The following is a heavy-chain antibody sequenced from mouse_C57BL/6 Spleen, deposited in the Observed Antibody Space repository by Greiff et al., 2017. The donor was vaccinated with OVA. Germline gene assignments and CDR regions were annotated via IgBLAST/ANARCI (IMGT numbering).Heavy chain of an antibody. CDR2: IDPSDSYT. J-gene: IGHJ1*03. D-gene: IGHD1-2*01. V-gene: IGHV1-69*01. CDR1: GYTFTSSW. CDR3: AMTTDGYFDV. Sequence: VQLHQPGAELVMPGASVKLSCKASGYTFTSSWMHWVKPRPGHGLEWIGEIDPSDSYTNYNQKFKGKSTLTVDKSSSTAYMQLSSLTSEDSAVYYCAMTTDGYFDVWGTGTTVTVSS.